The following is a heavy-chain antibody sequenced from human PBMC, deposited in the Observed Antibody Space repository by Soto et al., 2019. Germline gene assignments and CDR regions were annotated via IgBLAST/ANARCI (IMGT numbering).Heavy chain of an antibody. Sequence: GESLKISCKGSGYSFTSYWIGWVRQMPGKGLEWMGIIYPGDSDTRYSPSFQGQVTISAAKSISNAYLQWSSLKASDTAMYYCAKSQNKASLAYYYDGMDVWGQGTTVTVS. CDR3: AKSQNKASLAYYYDGMDV. V-gene: IGHV5-51*01. J-gene: IGHJ6*01. CDR1: GYSFTSYW. CDR2: IYPGDSDT.